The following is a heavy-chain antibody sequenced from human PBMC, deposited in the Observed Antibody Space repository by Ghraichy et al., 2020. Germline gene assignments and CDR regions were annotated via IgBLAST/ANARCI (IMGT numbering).Heavy chain of an antibody. CDR2: IYYSGST. V-gene: IGHV4-39*07. D-gene: IGHD3-9*01. CDR3: ARVVRDILTGYYGMDV. Sequence: SETLSLTCTVSGGSISSSSYYWGWIRQPPGKGLEWIGSIYYSGSTYYNPSPKSRVTISVDTSKNQFSLKLSSVTAADTAVYYCARVVRDILTGYYGMDVWGQGTTVTVSS. J-gene: IGHJ6*02. CDR1: GGSISSSSYY.